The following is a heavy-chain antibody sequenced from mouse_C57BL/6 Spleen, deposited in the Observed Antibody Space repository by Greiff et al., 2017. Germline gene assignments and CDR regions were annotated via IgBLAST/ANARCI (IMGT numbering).Heavy chain of an antibody. Sequence: QVQLQQPGAELVKPGASVKMSCKASGYTFTSHWITWVKQRPGQGLEWIGDIYPGSGSTNYNEKFKSKATLTVDTSSSTAYMQLSSLTSEDSAVYYCARGRDGYYYFDYWGQGTTLTVSS. D-gene: IGHD2-3*01. J-gene: IGHJ2*01. CDR1: GYTFTSHW. CDR2: IYPGSGST. V-gene: IGHV1-55*01. CDR3: ARGRDGYYYFDY.